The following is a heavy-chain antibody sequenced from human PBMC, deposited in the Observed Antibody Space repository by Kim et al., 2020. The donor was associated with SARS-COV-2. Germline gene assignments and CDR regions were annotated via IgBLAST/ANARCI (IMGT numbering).Heavy chain of an antibody. J-gene: IGHJ4*02. V-gene: IGHV3-9*01. CDR3: AKDISDGFKFGELVPYFDY. D-gene: IGHD3-10*01. Sequence: NGRFTISRDNAKNSLYLHMNSLRAEDTALYYCAKDISDGFKFGELVPYFDYWGQGTLVTVSS.